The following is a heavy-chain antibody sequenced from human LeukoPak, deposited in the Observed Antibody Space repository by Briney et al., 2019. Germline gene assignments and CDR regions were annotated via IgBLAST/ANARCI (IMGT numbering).Heavy chain of an antibody. D-gene: IGHD4-17*01. CDR3: ARESDYGDYGLFDY. CDR1: GFTFSSYS. J-gene: IGHJ4*02. Sequence: PGGSLTLSCAASGFTFSSYSMNWVRQAPGKGLEWVSYISSGSSAIYYADSVKGRFTISGDNAKNSLYLQMNSLRAEDTAVYYCARESDYGDYGLFDYWGQGTLVTVSS. V-gene: IGHV3-48*01. CDR2: ISSGSSAI.